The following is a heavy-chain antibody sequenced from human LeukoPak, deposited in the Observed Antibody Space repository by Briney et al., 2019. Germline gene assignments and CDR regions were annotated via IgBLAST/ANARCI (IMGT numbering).Heavy chain of an antibody. V-gene: IGHV1-18*01. D-gene: IGHD3-22*01. J-gene: IGHJ4*02. CDR3: ARDGGYTSYDSSGYWPLDY. Sequence: ASVKVSCKASGYTFTSYGISWVRQAPGQGLEWMGWISAYNGNTNYAQKVQGRVTVTIDTSTSTAYMELRSLRSDDTAVYYCARDGGYTSYDSSGYWPLDYWGQGTLVTVSS. CDR1: GYTFTSYG. CDR2: ISAYNGNT.